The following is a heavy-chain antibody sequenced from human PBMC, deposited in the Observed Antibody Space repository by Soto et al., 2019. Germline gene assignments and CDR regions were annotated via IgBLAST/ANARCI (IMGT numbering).Heavy chain of an antibody. D-gene: IGHD3-22*01. CDR2: IIPIFGTA. CDR3: ARGAKYDYDSSGYYYGDY. J-gene: IGHJ4*02. Sequence: QVQLVQSGAEVKKPGSSVKVSCKASGGTFSSYAISWVRQAPGQGLEWMGGIIPIFGTANYAQKFQGRVTITADESTSTAYMELSSLRSEDTAVYYCARGAKYDYDSSGYYYGDYWGQGTLVTVSS. CDR1: GGTFSSYA. V-gene: IGHV1-69*01.